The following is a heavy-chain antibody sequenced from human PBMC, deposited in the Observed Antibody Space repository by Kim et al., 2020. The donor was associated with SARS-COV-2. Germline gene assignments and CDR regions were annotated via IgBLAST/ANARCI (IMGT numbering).Heavy chain of an antibody. Sequence: GGSLRLSCAASGFTFSSYWMHWVRQAPGKGLVWVSRINSDGSSTSYADSVKGRFTISRDNAKNTLYLQMNSLRAEDTAVYYCARSGRDGQQLPNYWGQGTLITVSA. CDR2: INSDGSST. CDR1: GFTFSSYW. J-gene: IGHJ4*02. D-gene: IGHD1-26*01. V-gene: IGHV3-74*01. CDR3: ARSGRDGQQLPNY.